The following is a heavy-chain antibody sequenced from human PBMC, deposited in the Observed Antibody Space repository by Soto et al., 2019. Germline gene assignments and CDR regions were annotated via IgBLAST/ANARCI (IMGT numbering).Heavy chain of an antibody. CDR2: INPSSGGA. V-gene: IGHV1-2*02. Sequence: ASVKVSCKASGYPLTAKYLHWVRQAPGQGLEWMGWINPSSGGAKEAQKFRGRVTMTRDTSISAAYMELSRLTSDDTAVYYCAKGGSSWTEWFDPWGQGTLVTVSS. CDR1: GYPLTAKY. D-gene: IGHD6-13*01. J-gene: IGHJ5*02. CDR3: AKGGSSWTEWFDP.